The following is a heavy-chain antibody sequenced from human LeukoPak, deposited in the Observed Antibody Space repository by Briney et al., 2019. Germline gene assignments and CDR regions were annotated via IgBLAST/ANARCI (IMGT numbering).Heavy chain of an antibody. D-gene: IGHD3-22*01. J-gene: IGHJ3*02. V-gene: IGHV3-66*02. CDR3: AGDSSGYYYFDAFDI. CDR1: GITVSSNY. CDR2: IYSGGST. Sequence: GGSLRLSCAASGITVSSNYMSWVRQAPGKGLEWVSVIYSGGSTYYADSVKGRFTISRDNSKNTLYLQMNSLRAEDTAVYYCAGDSSGYYYFDAFDIWGQGTTVTVSS.